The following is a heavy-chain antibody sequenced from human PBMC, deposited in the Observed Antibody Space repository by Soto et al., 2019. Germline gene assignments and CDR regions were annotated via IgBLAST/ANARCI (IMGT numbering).Heavy chain of an antibody. CDR3: AKGGGVAAVNWFDP. D-gene: IGHD6-19*01. J-gene: IGHJ5*02. Sequence: QVQLVESGGGVVQPGRSLRLSCAASGFTFTNYVMYWVRQAPGKGLEWVAVISYDGSNKYYGDSVKGRFTISRDNSKNTRDLQRNSLRTEDTAVYYCAKGGGVAAVNWFDPWGQGTLVTVSS. CDR2: ISYDGSNK. CDR1: GFTFTNYV. V-gene: IGHV3-30*18.